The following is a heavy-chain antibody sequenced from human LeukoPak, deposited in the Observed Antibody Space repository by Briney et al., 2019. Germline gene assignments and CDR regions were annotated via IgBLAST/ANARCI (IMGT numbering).Heavy chain of an antibody. D-gene: IGHD5-12*01. Sequence: GGSLRLSCAASGFTFSSYGMHWVRQAPGKGLEWVAVISYDGSNKYYADSVKGRFTISRDNSKNTLYLQMNSLRAEDTAVYYCARGGYLYYFDYWGQGTLVTVSS. J-gene: IGHJ4*02. CDR2: ISYDGSNK. CDR3: ARGGYLYYFDY. V-gene: IGHV3-30*03. CDR1: GFTFSSYG.